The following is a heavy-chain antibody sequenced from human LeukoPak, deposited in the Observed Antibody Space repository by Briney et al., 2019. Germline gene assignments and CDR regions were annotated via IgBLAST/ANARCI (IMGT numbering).Heavy chain of an antibody. CDR3: ARSRPSIAAAGTFFDY. D-gene: IGHD6-13*01. CDR1: GGSISRYY. CDR2: IYNNAST. J-gene: IGHJ4*02. V-gene: IGHV4-59*01. Sequence: SETLSLTCSVSGGSISRYYWSWVRQPPGKGLEWIGYIYNNASTSYTPSLKSRLFMSVDTSTNKVSLKLRSVTEADTAVYYCARSRPSIAAAGTFFDYWGQGTLVTVSS.